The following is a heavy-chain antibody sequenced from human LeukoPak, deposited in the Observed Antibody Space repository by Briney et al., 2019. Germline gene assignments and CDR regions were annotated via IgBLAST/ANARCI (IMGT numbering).Heavy chain of an antibody. CDR3: ARHPSGSYFRFDY. CDR1: GGSISSSSYY. CDR2: IYYSGST. D-gene: IGHD1-26*01. J-gene: IGHJ4*02. V-gene: IGHV4-39*01. Sequence: SETLPLTCTVSGGSISSSSYYWGWIRQPPGKGLEWIGSIYYSGSTYYNPSLKSRVTISVDTSKNQFSLKLSSVTAADTAVYYCARHPSGSYFRFDYWGQGTLVTVSS.